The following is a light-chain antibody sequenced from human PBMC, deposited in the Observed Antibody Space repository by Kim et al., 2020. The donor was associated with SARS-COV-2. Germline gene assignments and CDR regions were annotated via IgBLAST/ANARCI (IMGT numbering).Light chain of an antibody. CDR3: SSYAGTYTWV. CDR2: DVT. CDR1: SSYVGTYNY. J-gene: IGLJ3*02. Sequence: QSYTISCTGTSSYVGTYNYVSWYQQHPGKAPKLMISDVTERPSGVPDRFSGSKSGNTASLTISGLQTEDEADYYCSSYAGTYTWVFGGGTQLTVL. V-gene: IGLV2-11*03.